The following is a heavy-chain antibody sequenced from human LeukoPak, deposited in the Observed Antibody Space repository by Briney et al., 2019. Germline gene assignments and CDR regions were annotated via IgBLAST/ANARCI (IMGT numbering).Heavy chain of an antibody. J-gene: IGHJ6*02. CDR2: IDWDEDK. CDR3: ARIVWGQQLVPPLYYYYGMDV. Sequence: SGPTLVNPTQTLTLTCTFSGFSLSTSGMCVSWIRQPPGKALEWLARIDWDEDKYYITSLKTRLTISKDTSKNQVVLTMTNMDPVDTATYYCARIVWGQQLVPPLYYYYGMDVWGQGTTVTVSS. V-gene: IGHV2-70*11. D-gene: IGHD6-13*01. CDR1: GFSLSTSGMC.